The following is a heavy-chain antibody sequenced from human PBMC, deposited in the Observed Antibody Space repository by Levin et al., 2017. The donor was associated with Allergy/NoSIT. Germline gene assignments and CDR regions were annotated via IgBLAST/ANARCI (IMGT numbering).Heavy chain of an antibody. Sequence: GGSLRLSCAASGFTFSSYEMNWVRQAPGKGLEWVSYISSSGSTIYYADSVKGRFTISRDNAKNSLYLQMNSLRAEDTAVYYCAREYGVVIKDGMDVWGQGTTVTVSS. CDR2: ISSSGSTI. CDR1: GFTFSSYE. D-gene: IGHD3-3*01. V-gene: IGHV3-48*03. J-gene: IGHJ6*02. CDR3: AREYGVVIKDGMDV.